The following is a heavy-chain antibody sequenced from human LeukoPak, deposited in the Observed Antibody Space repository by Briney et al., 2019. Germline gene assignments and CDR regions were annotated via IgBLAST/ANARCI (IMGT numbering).Heavy chain of an antibody. D-gene: IGHD6-6*01. CDR1: GFTFSDHY. CDR2: ITGSSSYI. Sequence: GGSLRLSCAASGFTFSDHYMDWVRQAPGKGLEWVSFITGSSSYIYYTDSVKGRFTISRDNAKNSLFLQMNSLRDEDTAVYYCASGFSSSPYFDYWGQGTLVTVSS. J-gene: IGHJ4*02. V-gene: IGHV3-11*06. CDR3: ASGFSSSPYFDY.